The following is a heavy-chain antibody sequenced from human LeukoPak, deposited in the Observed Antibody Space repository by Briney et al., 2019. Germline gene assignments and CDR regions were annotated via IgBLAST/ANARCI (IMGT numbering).Heavy chain of an antibody. CDR3: ATLAYDFDY. D-gene: IGHD3-3*01. V-gene: IGHV3-7*01. Sequence: PGGSLRLSCATSGFTFSNYWMSWVRQAPGKGLEWVANIKKDGSEINYVDSVKGRFTISRDNAKNSLYLQMNSLRAEDTAVYYCATLAYDFDYWGQGTLVTVSS. CDR2: IKKDGSEI. J-gene: IGHJ4*02. CDR1: GFTFSNYW.